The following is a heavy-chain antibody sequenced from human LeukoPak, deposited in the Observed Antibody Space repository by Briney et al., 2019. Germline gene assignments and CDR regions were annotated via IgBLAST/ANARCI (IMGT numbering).Heavy chain of an antibody. CDR3: ARDGIAAATYFYYGMDV. V-gene: IGHV1-18*04. CDR1: GYTFTGYY. D-gene: IGHD6-13*01. CDR2: ISAYNGNT. J-gene: IGHJ6*02. Sequence: ASVKVSCKASGYTFTGYYMHWVRQAPGQGLEWMGWISAYNGNTNYAQKLQGRVTMTTDTSTSTAYMELRSLRSDDTAVYYCARDGIAAATYFYYGMDVWGQGTTVTVSS.